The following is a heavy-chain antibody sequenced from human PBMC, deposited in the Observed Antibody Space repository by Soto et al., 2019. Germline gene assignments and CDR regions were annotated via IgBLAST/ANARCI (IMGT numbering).Heavy chain of an antibody. D-gene: IGHD3-10*01. CDR1: GFSLRTSGVG. V-gene: IGHV2-5*02. Sequence: SGPTLVNPTQTLTLTCTFSGFSLRTSGVGVGWIRQPPGKALEWLALIYWDDDKLYSPSLKSRLTITKDTSKNQVVLTMTNMDPVDIATYYCAHSGLLFGEFMYFDYWGQGTLVTVSS. CDR2: IYWDDDK. CDR3: AHSGLLFGEFMYFDY. J-gene: IGHJ4*02.